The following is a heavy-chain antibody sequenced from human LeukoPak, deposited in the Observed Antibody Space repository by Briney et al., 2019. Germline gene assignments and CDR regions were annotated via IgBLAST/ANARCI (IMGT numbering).Heavy chain of an antibody. Sequence: ASVKVSCKASGYTFTGYYMHWVRQAPGQGLEWMGWINPNSGGTNYAQKFQGRVTMTRDTSISTAYMELSRLRSDDTAVYYCARVWEADGGIAARPTDYWGQGTLVTVSS. V-gene: IGHV1-2*02. CDR1: GYTFTGYY. CDR3: ARVWEADGGIAARPTDY. CDR2: INPNSGGT. J-gene: IGHJ4*02. D-gene: IGHD6-6*01.